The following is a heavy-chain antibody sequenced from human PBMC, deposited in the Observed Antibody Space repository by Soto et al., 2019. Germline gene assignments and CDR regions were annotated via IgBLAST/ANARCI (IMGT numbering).Heavy chain of an antibody. Sequence: SSETLSLTCNVSGDSIGRFYWSWIRQSAEKGLEWIGRVYSTGGTAYNPALKGRVTISLDRSNNHVSLEMNSVTAADAAVYFCARDPSGTGLDIWGRGTRVTVSS. V-gene: IGHV4-4*07. CDR3: ARDPSGTGLDI. CDR2: VYSTGGT. J-gene: IGHJ6*02. D-gene: IGHD1-26*01. CDR1: GDSIGRFY.